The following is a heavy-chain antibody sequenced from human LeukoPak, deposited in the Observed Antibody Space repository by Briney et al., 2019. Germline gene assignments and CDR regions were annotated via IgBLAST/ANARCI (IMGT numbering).Heavy chain of an antibody. Sequence: PSETLSLTCTVSGGSISSSSYYWGWIRQPPGKGLEWLGSIYYSGSTYYNPSLKSRVTISVDTSKNQFSLKLSSVTAADTAVYYCARPVGYCSGGSCYPAIDWYFDLWGRGTLVTVSS. CDR3: ARPVGYCSGGSCYPAIDWYFDL. J-gene: IGHJ2*01. CDR1: GGSISSSSYY. CDR2: IYYSGST. V-gene: IGHV4-39*01. D-gene: IGHD2-15*01.